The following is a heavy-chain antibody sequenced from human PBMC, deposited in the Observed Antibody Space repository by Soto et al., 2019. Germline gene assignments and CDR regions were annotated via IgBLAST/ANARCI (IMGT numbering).Heavy chain of an antibody. CDR3: AKGGDSSSWKTWFGP. D-gene: IGHD6-13*01. J-gene: IGHJ5*02. V-gene: IGHV3-23*01. CDR2: ISGSGSSI. Sequence: EVQLLESGGGLVQPGGSLSLSCAASGFTFSNYAMTWVRQAPGKGLEWVSGISGSGSSIYYADSVKGRFTISRDNAKNTQYLQMNSLRAEDTAVYYCAKGGDSSSWKTWFGPWGQGTLVTVSS. CDR1: GFTFSNYA.